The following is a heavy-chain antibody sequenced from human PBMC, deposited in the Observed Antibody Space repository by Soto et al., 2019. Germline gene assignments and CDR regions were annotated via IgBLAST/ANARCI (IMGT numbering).Heavy chain of an antibody. D-gene: IGHD2-15*01. J-gene: IGHJ4*02. CDR3: ARGGPSVPEDY. V-gene: IGHV1-18*01. CDR2: ISAYNGNT. Sequence: QVQLVQSGAEVKKPGASVKVSCKASGYTFTSYGISWVRQAPGQGLEWMGWISAYNGNTNYAQKLQGRVTMTTDTHTSTDHMELRSQRSDDTAVHYCARGGPSVPEDYSGQGTLVTVSS. CDR1: GYTFTSYG.